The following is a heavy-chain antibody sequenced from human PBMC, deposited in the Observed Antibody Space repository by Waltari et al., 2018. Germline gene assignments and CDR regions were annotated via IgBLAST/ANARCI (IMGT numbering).Heavy chain of an antibody. D-gene: IGHD2-15*01. Sequence: QLQESGPGLVKPSGTLSLTCAVPGYSMSSPYCWSWVRQPPGKGLEWMGQVRGDGKTNYNPSFASRVTISLDTYNNQFSLKVTSATAADTAVYYCARDRGRGLYLDSWGPGILVTVSP. CDR1: GYSMSSPYC. V-gene: IGHV4-4*02. J-gene: IGHJ4*02. CDR3: ARDRGRGLYLDS. CDR2: VRGDGKT.